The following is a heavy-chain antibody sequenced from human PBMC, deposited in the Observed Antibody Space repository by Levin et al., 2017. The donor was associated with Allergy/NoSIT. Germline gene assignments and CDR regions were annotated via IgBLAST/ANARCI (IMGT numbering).Heavy chain of an antibody. V-gene: IGHV4-59*01. CDR2: IYYSGST. CDR1: GGSISSYY. J-gene: IGHJ4*02. Sequence: SQTLSLTCTVSGGSISSYYWSWIRQPPGKGLEWIGYIYYSGSTNYNPSLKSRVTISVDTSKNQFSLKLSSVTAADTAVYYCARVIGGDQGSDAFDYWGQGTLVTVSS. CDR3: ARVIGGDQGSDAFDY. D-gene: IGHD3-16*01.